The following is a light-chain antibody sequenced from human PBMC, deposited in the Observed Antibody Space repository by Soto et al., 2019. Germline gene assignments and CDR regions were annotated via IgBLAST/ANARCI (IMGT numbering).Light chain of an antibody. J-gene: IGKJ4*01. CDR3: QQRSNCPLT. CDR2: DAS. CDR1: QSVSSY. Sequence: EVVLTQSPATLSLSPGERATLCCRASQSVSSYLAWYQQKPGQAPRLLIYDASNRATGIPARFSGSGSGTDFTLTISSLEPEDFAVYYCQQRSNCPLTFGGGTKVDIK. V-gene: IGKV3-11*01.